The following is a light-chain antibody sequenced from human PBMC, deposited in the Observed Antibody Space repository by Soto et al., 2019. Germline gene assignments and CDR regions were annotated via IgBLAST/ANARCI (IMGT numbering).Light chain of an antibody. CDR1: RSNIGSNY. CDR3: SSYTSSNTLV. CDR2: RNN. J-gene: IGLJ1*01. Sequence: QSVLTQPPSASGTPGQRVTFSCSGGRSNIGSNYVFWYQQFPGTAPKLVIYRNNQRPSGVPDRFSGSKSGTSASLAISGLRSEDEADYYCSSYTSSNTLVFGTGTKVTVL. V-gene: IGLV1-47*01.